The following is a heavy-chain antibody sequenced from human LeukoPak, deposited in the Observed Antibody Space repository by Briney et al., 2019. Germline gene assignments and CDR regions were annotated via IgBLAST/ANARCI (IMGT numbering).Heavy chain of an antibody. CDR3: DTDPPMTGGRWFDP. CDR2: IKSKVDGGTT. Sequence: GGSLRLSCTVSGGVFRDFRMTWVRQAPGKGPEWLGRIKSKVDGGTTDYAPAVKGRVTISRDDSRNTLFLQMNSLKVEDTAVYYCDTDPPMTGGRWFDPWGQGTLVTVSS. V-gene: IGHV3-15*01. CDR1: GGVFRDFR. D-gene: IGHD3-9*01. J-gene: IGHJ5*02.